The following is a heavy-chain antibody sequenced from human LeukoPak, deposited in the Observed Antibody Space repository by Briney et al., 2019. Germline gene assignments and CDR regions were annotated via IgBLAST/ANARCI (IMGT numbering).Heavy chain of an antibody. V-gene: IGHV4-34*01. CDR1: GGSFSGYY. D-gene: IGHD2-2*01. Sequence: PSETLSLTCAVYGGSFSGYYWSWIRQPPGKGLEWIASIHYSGTTYYNPSLKSRVTISVDTSKNHFSLNLSSVTAADTAVYYCARGPTYQPIDYWGQGTLVTVSS. J-gene: IGHJ4*02. CDR2: IHYSGTT. CDR3: ARGPTYQPIDY.